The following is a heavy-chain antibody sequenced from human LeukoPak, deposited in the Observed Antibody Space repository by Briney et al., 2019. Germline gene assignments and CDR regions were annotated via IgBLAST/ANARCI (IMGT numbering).Heavy chain of an antibody. CDR1: GFTFSSYA. CDR3: AKATLIVGATAY. Sequence: GGSLRLSCAAPGFTFSSYAMSWVRQAPGKGLEWVSAISGSGGSTYYADSVKGRFTISRDNSKNTLYLQMNSLRAEDTAVYYCAKATLIVGATAYWGQGTLVTVSS. D-gene: IGHD1-26*01. V-gene: IGHV3-23*01. J-gene: IGHJ4*02. CDR2: ISGSGGST.